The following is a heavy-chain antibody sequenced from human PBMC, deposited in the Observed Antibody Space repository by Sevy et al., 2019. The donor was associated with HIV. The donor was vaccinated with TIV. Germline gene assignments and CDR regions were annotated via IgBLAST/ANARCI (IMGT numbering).Heavy chain of an antibody. V-gene: IGHV1-8*02. Sequence: ASVKVSCKASGYTFSGYDISWVRQATGQGLEWMGWMNPDSGRRGYAPKFQGRVTMTTNTSIDTAYMELRRLRSEDSAVYYCARADLDSSTFFYDYGMDVWGQGTTVTVSS. J-gene: IGHJ6*02. D-gene: IGHD6-13*01. CDR3: ARADLDSSTFFYDYGMDV. CDR1: GYTFSGYD. CDR2: MNPDSGRR.